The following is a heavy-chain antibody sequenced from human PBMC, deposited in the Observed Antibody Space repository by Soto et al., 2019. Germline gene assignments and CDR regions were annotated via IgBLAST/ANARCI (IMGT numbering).Heavy chain of an antibody. CDR1: GFTFSSYA. V-gene: IGHV3-23*01. CDR2: ISGSGGST. CDR3: AKVKREQLAFGYFDY. J-gene: IGHJ4*02. D-gene: IGHD6-13*01. Sequence: GSLRLSCAASGFTFSSYAMSWVRQAPGKGLEWVSAISGSGGSTYYADSVKGRFTISRDNSKNTLYLQMNSLRAEDTAVYYCAKVKREQLAFGYFDYWGQGTLVTVSS.